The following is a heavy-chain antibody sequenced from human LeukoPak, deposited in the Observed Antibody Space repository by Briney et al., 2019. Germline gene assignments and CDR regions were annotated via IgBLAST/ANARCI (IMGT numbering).Heavy chain of an antibody. CDR2: IYYSGST. Sequence: SETLSLTCTVSGGSISSYYWGWIRQPPGKGLEWIGSIYYSGSTYYNPSLKSRVTISVDTSKNQFSLKLSSVTAADTAVYYCVGYSSGWHSGAFDYWGQGTLVTVSS. CDR3: VGYSSGWHSGAFDY. V-gene: IGHV4-39*07. CDR1: GGSISSYY. D-gene: IGHD6-19*01. J-gene: IGHJ4*02.